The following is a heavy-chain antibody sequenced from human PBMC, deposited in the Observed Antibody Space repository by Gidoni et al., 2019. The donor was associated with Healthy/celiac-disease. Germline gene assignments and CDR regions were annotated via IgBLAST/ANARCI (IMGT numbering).Heavy chain of an antibody. V-gene: IGHV4-34*01. CDR1: GGSFSRYY. D-gene: IGHD4-17*01. CDR2: INHSGST. Sequence: QVQLQQWGAGLLKPSETLSLTCAVYGGSFSRYYWRWIRQPPGKGLEWIGEINHSGSTNYNPSLKSRVTISEDTSKNQFSLKLSSVTAADTAVYYCARGRPYYYGGNSAAFVDWGQGTLVTVSS. CDR3: ARGRPYYYGGNSAAFVD. J-gene: IGHJ4*02.